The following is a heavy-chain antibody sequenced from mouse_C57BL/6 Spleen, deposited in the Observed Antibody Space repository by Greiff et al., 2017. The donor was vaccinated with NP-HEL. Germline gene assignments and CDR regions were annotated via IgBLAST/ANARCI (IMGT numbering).Heavy chain of an antibody. CDR2: ISSGRSTI. V-gene: IGHV5-17*01. CDR3: ARYPPMDY. J-gene: IGHJ4*01. Sequence: DVMLVESGGGLVKPGGSLKLSCAASGFTFSDYGMHWVRQAPEKGLEWVAYISSGRSTIYYADTVKGRFTISRDNAKNTLFLQMTSLRSEDTAMYYCARYPPMDYWGQGTSVTVSS. CDR1: GFTFSDYG.